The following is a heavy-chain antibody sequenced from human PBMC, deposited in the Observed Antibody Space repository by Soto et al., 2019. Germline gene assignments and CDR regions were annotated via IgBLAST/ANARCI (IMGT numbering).Heavy chain of an antibody. CDR2: INHSGST. CDR1: GGSFSGYY. J-gene: IGHJ4*02. D-gene: IGHD3-3*01. Sequence: QVRLQQWGAELLKPSETLSLTCAVYGGSFSGYYWSWIRQPPGKGLEWIGEINHSGSTNYNPSLKSRVTISVDTSKNQFSLKLSCVTAADTAVYYCARGSGYYDFWSGYYMIEKSVGQNRFDYWRQGTLVTVSS. V-gene: IGHV4-34*01. CDR3: ARGSGYYDFWSGYYMIEKSVGQNRFDY.